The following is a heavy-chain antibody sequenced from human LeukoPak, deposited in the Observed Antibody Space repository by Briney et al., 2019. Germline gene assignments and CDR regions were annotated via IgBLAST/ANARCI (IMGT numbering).Heavy chain of an antibody. J-gene: IGHJ4*01. D-gene: IGHD6-19*01. CDR1: GFTFSTYG. Sequence: GGSERLSCAASGFTFSTYGMYWVSQAPGKGLEWVAIISNDGNDKYYADSVKGRFSISRDNYRNTLYLQMSSLKPEDTAVYYCAKDLRGYSTGWPADCWGQRTLVSVSS. V-gene: IGHV3-30*18. CDR3: AKDLRGYSTGWPADC. CDR2: ISNDGNDK.